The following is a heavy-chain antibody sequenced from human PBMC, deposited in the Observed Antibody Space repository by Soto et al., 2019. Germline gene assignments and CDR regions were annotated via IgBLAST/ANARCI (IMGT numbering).Heavy chain of an antibody. V-gene: IGHV3-30-3*01. J-gene: IGHJ4*02. CDR2: ISYDGSNK. Sequence: GGSLRLSCAASGFTFSSYAMHWVRQAPGKGLEWVAVISYDGSNKYYADSVKGRFTISRDNSKNTLYLQMNSLRAEDTAVYYCARPGSSGDFDYWGQGTLVTVSS. CDR1: GFTFSSYA. D-gene: IGHD3-22*01. CDR3: ARPGSSGDFDY.